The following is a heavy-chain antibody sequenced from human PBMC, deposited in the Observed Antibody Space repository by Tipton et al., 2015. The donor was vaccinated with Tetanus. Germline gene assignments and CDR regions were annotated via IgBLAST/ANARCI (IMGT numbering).Heavy chain of an antibody. D-gene: IGHD6-25*01. CDR2: TIPASGAT. CDR3: VRDRAAAGGSDY. V-gene: IGHV1-69*01. J-gene: IGHJ4*02. CDR1: GGPFYKHG. Sequence: QSGAEVKKPGSSVKVSCKSSGGPFYKHGIDWVRQAPGQGLEWMGGTIPASGATNYAHKFQGRVTMTADASTTTVHMELSNLRSDDTAVYYCVRDRAAAGGSDYWGQGTLVTV.